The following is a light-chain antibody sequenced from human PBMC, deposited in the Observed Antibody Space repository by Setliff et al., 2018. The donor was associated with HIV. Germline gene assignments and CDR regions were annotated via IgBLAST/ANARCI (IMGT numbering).Light chain of an antibody. J-gene: IGLJ1*01. CDR1: KLGDKY. CDR3: QVWDSSSDHHV. CDR2: DDS. V-gene: IGLV3-1*01. Sequence: SYELTQPPSVSVSPGQTASITCSGDKLGDKYASWYQQKPGQPPVLVVYDDSDRPSGIPERFSGSNSGNTATLTISRVEAEDEADYYCQVWDSSSDHHVFGTGTKVTVL.